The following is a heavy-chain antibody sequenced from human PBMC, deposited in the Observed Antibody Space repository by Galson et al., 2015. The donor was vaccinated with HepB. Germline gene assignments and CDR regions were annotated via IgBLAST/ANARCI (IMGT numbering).Heavy chain of an antibody. D-gene: IGHD6-19*01. V-gene: IGHV7-4-1*02. J-gene: IGHJ6*02. CDR2: INTETGNP. CDR3: ARVRDEISVTGAFEYYGMDV. CDR1: GYSLTTYG. Sequence: SVKVSCKASGYSLTTYGVVWLRQAPGQGLEWMGWINTETGNPTYGRGFTGRFVFSLDTSVNTAHLQISSLKTEDTAVYYCARVRDEISVTGAFEYYGMDVWGQGTTVTVSS.